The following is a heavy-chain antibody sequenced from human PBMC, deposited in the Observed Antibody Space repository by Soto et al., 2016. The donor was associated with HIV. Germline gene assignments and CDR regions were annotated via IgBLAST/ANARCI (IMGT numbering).Heavy chain of an antibody. Sequence: EVQLVESGGGLVKPGGSLRLSCAASGFTFSNAWMSWVRQAPGKGLEWVGRIKSKTDGGTTDYAAPVKGRFTISRDDSKNTLYLQMNSLKTEDTAVYYCTTDSTLYDSRPYYYYGMDVWGQGTTVTVSS. CDR2: IKSKTDGGTT. V-gene: IGHV3-15*01. CDR1: GFTFSNAW. J-gene: IGHJ6*02. D-gene: IGHD3-22*01. CDR3: TTDSTLYDSRPYYYYGMDV.